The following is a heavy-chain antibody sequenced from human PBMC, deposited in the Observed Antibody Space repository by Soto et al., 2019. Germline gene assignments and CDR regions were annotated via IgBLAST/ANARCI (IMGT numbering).Heavy chain of an antibody. J-gene: IGHJ4*02. D-gene: IGHD3-3*01. Sequence: XGSLRLCFAASGFTVSSNYMSWVRQAPGKGLEWVSVIYSDGSTYYADSMKGRFTISRDTSENTLFLQMNSLRAEDTAVYYCERDLWTGASDDWGQGTLVTVSS. CDR2: IYSDGST. V-gene: IGHV3-53*01. CDR3: ERDLWTGASDD. CDR1: GFTVSSNY.